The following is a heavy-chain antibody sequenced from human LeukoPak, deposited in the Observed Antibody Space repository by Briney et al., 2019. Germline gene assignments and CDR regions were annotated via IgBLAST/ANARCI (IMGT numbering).Heavy chain of an antibody. Sequence: PSETLSLTCAVYGGSFSGYYWSWIRQPPGKGLEWIGYIFYSGSTNSNPSLKSRLTISVDTSKNQFSLKLNSVTAADTAVYYCARGARGNYVVFDYWGQGTLVTVSS. V-gene: IGHV4-59*01. D-gene: IGHD1-7*01. CDR2: IFYSGST. J-gene: IGHJ4*02. CDR3: ARGARGNYVVFDY. CDR1: GGSFSGYY.